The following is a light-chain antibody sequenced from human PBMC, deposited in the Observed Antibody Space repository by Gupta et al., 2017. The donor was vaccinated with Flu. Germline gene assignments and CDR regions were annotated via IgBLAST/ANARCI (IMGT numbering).Light chain of an antibody. CDR2: YDN. V-gene: IGLV6-57*01. J-gene: IGLJ2*01. CDR3: PSYDSSNLVV. CDR1: SGSIASNY. Sequence: VTISCTRSSGSIASNYVQCYPQRPGSHPPTLIYYDNQRRCGVLARFSSGIASYSTSAFLTTSLLTADDAAYYYCPSYDSSNLVVFGGGTKLTVL.